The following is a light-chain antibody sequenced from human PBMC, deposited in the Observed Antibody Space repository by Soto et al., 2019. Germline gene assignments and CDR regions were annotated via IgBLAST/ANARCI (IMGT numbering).Light chain of an antibody. J-gene: IGKJ2*01. V-gene: IGKV3-15*01. Sequence: EIVMTQSPASLSVSPGDGATPSCRASQSVASNVAWYQQKPGQGPRLLIHGASTRAVGVPARFSGSGSGTDLTLTISSLQSEDFAVYYCQQYHNWPPQYTFGQGTKLQIK. CDR2: GAS. CDR3: QQYHNWPPQYT. CDR1: QSVASN.